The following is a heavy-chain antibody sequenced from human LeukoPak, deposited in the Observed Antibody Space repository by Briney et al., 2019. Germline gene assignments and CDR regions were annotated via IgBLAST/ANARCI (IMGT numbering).Heavy chain of an antibody. CDR1: GYTLTGYY. D-gene: IGHD4-11*01. CDR3: ARDLPYSNYRPPGHQPNWFDP. Sequence: ASVKVSCKASGYTLTGYYMHWVRQAPGQGLEWMGWINPNSGGTNYAQKFQGRVTMTRDTSISTAYMELSRLRSDDTAVYYCARDLPYSNYRPPGHQPNWFDPWGQGTLVTVSS. J-gene: IGHJ5*02. V-gene: IGHV1-2*02. CDR2: INPNSGGT.